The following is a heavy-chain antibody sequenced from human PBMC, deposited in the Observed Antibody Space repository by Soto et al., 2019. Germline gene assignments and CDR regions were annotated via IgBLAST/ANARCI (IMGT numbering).Heavy chain of an antibody. CDR1: GFTFSSYG. CDR3: ARGGLSVDMLAGYPNYYYYYMDV. J-gene: IGHJ6*03. Sequence: QVQLVESGGGVVQPGRSLRLSCAASGFTFSSYGMHWVRQAPGKGLEWVAVIWYDGSNKYYADSVKGRFTISRDNSKNTLYLQMNSLRAEDTAVYYCARGGLSVDMLAGYPNYYYYYMDVWGKGTTVTVSS. V-gene: IGHV3-33*01. D-gene: IGHD3-9*01. CDR2: IWYDGSNK.